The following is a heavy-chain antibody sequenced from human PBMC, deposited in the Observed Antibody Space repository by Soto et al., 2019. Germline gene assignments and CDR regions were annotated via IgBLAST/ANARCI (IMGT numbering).Heavy chain of an antibody. CDR1: GFTFINYA. J-gene: IGHJ3*01. CDR2: ISGGGDGT. D-gene: IGHD2-8*01. CDR3: AKKGLGSLKTFCSNSDCHYAFDL. V-gene: IGHV3-23*01. Sequence: EVQLLESGGGLVQPGGSLRLSCAASGFTFINYAMIWVRQAPGKGLEWVSTISGGGDGTYYADSVKGHFTISRDNSKNTLYLQMNSLRAEDTAIYYCAKKGLGSLKTFCSNSDCHYAFDLWGQGIVVTVSS.